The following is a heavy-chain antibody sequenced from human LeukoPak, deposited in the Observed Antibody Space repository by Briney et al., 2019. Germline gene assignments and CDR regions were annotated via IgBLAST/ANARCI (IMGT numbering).Heavy chain of an antibody. J-gene: IGHJ4*02. V-gene: IGHV1-2*06. CDR1: GYTFTGYY. Sequence: ASVKVSCQASGYTFTGYYMHWVRQAPGQGLEWMGRINPNSGGTNYAQKFQGRVTMTRDTSISTAYMELSRLRSDDTAVYYCARSVGATTFIFDYWGQGTLVTVSS. D-gene: IGHD1-26*01. CDR3: ARSVGATTFIFDY. CDR2: INPNSGGT.